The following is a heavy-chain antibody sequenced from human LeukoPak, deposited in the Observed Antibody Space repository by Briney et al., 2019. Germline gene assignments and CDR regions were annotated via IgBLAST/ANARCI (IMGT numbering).Heavy chain of an antibody. CDR1: GFTFSSYA. D-gene: IGHD5-18*01. Sequence: AGGSLRLSCAASGFTFSSYAMSWVRQAPGKGLEWVSGISGSGDNTYYADSVKGRFTISRDNAKNSLYLQMNSLRAEDTAVYYCARDRRGGRGLIQLWSLYYFDYWGQGTLVTVSS. J-gene: IGHJ4*02. CDR2: ISGSGDNT. CDR3: ARDRRGGRGLIQLWSLYYFDY. V-gene: IGHV3-23*01.